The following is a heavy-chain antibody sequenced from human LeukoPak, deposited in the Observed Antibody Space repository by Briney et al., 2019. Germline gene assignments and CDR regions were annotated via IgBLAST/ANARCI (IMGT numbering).Heavy chain of an antibody. CDR1: GFTFSDHY. J-gene: IGHJ4*02. Sequence: KSGGSLRLSCAASGFTFSDHYMSWIRQAPGKGLDWVSYISSGGSTIYYADSVRGRFTTSRDNAKKSLYLQMNSLRAEDTAVYYCARVSCSSTSCPYGIYFDYWGQGTLVTVSS. CDR3: ARVSCSSTSCPYGIYFDY. D-gene: IGHD2-2*01. CDR2: ISSGGSTI. V-gene: IGHV3-11*04.